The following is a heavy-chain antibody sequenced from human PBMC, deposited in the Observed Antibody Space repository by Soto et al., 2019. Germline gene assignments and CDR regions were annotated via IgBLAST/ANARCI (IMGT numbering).Heavy chain of an antibody. D-gene: IGHD1-1*01. Sequence: PRVSPRLSFVAPEYTVSIYSMSWVRQAPGKGLEWVSGISISGATTYYADSVKGRFTISRVNSRKTMYLQMDSLRVEDTAIYYCAKDTRAPGTTHGEFDSWGEGALVTVSS. J-gene: IGHJ4*02. V-gene: IGHV3-23*01. CDR3: AKDTRAPGTTHGEFDS. CDR2: ISISGATT. CDR1: EYTVSIYS.